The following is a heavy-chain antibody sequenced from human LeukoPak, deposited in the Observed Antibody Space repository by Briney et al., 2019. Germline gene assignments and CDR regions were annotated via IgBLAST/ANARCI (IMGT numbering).Heavy chain of an antibody. V-gene: IGHV1-18*01. CDR1: VYTFTNYG. D-gene: IGHD5-12*01. Sequence: GASVTVSYKASVYTFTNYGISWVRQAPGQGLEGMGWISAYNGNTNYAQKLQGRVTMTTDTSTSTAYMELRSLRSDDTAVYYCARDSYVVATLRHFDYWGQGTLVTVSS. CDR3: ARDSYVVATLRHFDY. J-gene: IGHJ4*02. CDR2: ISAYNGNT.